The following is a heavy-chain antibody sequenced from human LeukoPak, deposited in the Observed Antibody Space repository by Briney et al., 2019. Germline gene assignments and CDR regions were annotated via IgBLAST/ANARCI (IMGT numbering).Heavy chain of an antibody. J-gene: IGHJ4*02. CDR3: ARVGYDSSGYYLTPFY. CDR1: GGSLSSCGYY. CDR2: IYYSGST. Sequence: PSQTLSLTCTVSGGSLSSCGYYWSWIRQHPGKGLEWIGYIYYSGSTYYNPSLKSRVTISVDTSKNQFSLKLSSVTAADTAVYYCARVGYDSSGYYLTPFYWGQGTLVTVSS. D-gene: IGHD3-22*01. V-gene: IGHV4-31*03.